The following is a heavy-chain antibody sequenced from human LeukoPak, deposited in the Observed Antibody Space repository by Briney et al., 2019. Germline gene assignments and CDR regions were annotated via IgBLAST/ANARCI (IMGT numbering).Heavy chain of an antibody. CDR2: IYYTGNT. D-gene: IGHD3/OR15-3a*01. J-gene: IGHJ4*02. CDR1: GGSISSRPYY. Sequence: SETLSLTCTVSGGSISSRPYYWGWIRQPPGKGLEWIGSIYYTGNTYYNASLKSRVTISIDTSKNQFSLKLTSVTAADTAVYYCAKQTGSGLFILPGGQGTLVTVSS. V-gene: IGHV4-39*01. CDR3: AKQTGSGLFILP.